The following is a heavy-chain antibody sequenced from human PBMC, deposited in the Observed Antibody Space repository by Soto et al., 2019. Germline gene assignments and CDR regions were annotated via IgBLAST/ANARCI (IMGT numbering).Heavy chain of an antibody. Sequence: SLKLSCEASGFIFSSFGMNWVRQAPGQGLQWVAGIIHDGNTAYYADSVQGRFTISRDNSKNTLYLQMNSLRSEDTAVYYRAKGTTEGWLAAQEGMDVWGLGTTVTVSS. J-gene: IGHJ6*02. CDR2: IIHDGNTA. V-gene: IGHV3-30*18. CDR1: GFIFSSFG. D-gene: IGHD6-19*01. CDR3: AKGTTEGWLAAQEGMDV.